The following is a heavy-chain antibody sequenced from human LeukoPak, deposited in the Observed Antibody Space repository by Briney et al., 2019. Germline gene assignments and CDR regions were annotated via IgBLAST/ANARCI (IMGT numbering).Heavy chain of an antibody. CDR1: GYSFTSYW. D-gene: IGHD4-23*01. V-gene: IGHV5-51*01. CDR3: ARVYGGNSAY. CDR2: IYPGDSDA. J-gene: IGHJ4*02. Sequence: GESLKISCKGSGYSFTSYWIAWVRQMPGKGLDWMGIIYPGDSDARYSPSFQGQVTMSADKSISTAFLQWSSLKASDTAMYYCARVYGGNSAYWGQGTLVTVSS.